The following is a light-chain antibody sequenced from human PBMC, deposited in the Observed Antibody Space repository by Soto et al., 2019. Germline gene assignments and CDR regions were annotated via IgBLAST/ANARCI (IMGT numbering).Light chain of an antibody. J-gene: IGKJ1*01. V-gene: IGKV3-20*01. CDR2: GAS. CDR3: QQYGSSPWT. CDR1: QSVSSN. Sequence: EIVMTQSPATLSVSPGERATLSCRASQSVSSNLAWYQQKPGQSPRLLIYGASSRATGIPDRFSGSGSGTDLTLTISRLEPEDFAVYYCQQYGSSPWTFGQGTKVDIK.